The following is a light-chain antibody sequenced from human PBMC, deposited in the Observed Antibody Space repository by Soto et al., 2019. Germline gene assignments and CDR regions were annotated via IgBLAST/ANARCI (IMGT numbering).Light chain of an antibody. CDR3: SSYTSSSSVYV. Sequence: QSALTQPASVSGSPGQSITISCTGTISDVGGYNYVSWYQQHPGKAPKLMIYEVSNRPSGVSNRFSGSKSDNTASLSISGLQAEDEADYYCSSYTSSSSVYVFGTGTKLTVL. J-gene: IGLJ1*01. CDR1: ISDVGGYNY. V-gene: IGLV2-14*01. CDR2: EVS.